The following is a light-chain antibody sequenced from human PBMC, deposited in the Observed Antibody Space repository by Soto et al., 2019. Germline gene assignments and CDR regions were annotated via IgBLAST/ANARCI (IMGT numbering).Light chain of an antibody. J-gene: IGLJ3*02. Sequence: QSVLTQPPSASTTPGQRVTIFCSGGISNIGSKYVYWYQHLPGAAPKLLIYRDDPRPSGVPDRFSGSKSGTSASLAISGRRSEDEADYDCAAWDDSRNAGVFGGGTKLTVL. CDR3: AAWDDSRNAGV. V-gene: IGLV1-47*01. CDR2: RDD. CDR1: ISNIGSKY.